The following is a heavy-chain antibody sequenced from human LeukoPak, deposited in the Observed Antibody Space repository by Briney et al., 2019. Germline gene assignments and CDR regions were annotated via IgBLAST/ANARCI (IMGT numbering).Heavy chain of an antibody. CDR2: IYHSGST. CDR3: ARGPYYDFWSGYWVYWFDP. V-gene: IGHV4-38-2*02. Sequence: PSETLSLTCTVSGYSISSGYYWGWIRRPPGKGLEWIGSIYHSGSTYYNPSLKSRVTISVDTSKNQSSLKLSSVTAADTAVYYCARGPYYDFWSGYWVYWFDPWGQGTLVTVSS. CDR1: GYSISSGYY. D-gene: IGHD3-3*01. J-gene: IGHJ5*02.